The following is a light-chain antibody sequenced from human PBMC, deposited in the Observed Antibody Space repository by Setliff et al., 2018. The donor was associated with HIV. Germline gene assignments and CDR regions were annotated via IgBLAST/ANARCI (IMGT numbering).Light chain of an antibody. V-gene: IGLV2-14*01. CDR2: EVR. J-gene: IGLJ1*01. CDR3: AAWDDSLNGQV. CDR1: SSDVGGYSH. Sequence: QSALAQPASVSGSPGQSITISCTGTSSDVGGYSHVSWYQQHPGKAPKLIIYEVRNRPSGVSNRFSGSKSGNTASLTISGLQAEDEADYYCAAWDDSLNGQVFGTGTKVTVL.